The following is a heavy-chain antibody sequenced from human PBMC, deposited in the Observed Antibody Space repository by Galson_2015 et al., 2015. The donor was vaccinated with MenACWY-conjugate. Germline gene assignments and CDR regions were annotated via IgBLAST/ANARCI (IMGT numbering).Heavy chain of an antibody. J-gene: IGHJ4*02. Sequence: SVKVSCKASGYSFIGYGISWVRQAPGQGLEWMGWISTSNGDTKYAQKFQGRVAVTTDKSTNTAYMELRSLRSDDTAVYYCARDYSHDYLWGTYRYLLIYWGQGTLVTVSS. CDR2: ISTSNGDT. D-gene: IGHD3-16*02. V-gene: IGHV1-18*01. CDR3: ARDYSHDYLWGTYRYLLIY. CDR1: GYSFIGYG.